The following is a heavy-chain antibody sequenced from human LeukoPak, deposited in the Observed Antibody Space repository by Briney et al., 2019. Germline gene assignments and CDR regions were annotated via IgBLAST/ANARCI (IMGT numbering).Heavy chain of an antibody. Sequence: GESLKISCKGSGYSFTSYWIGWVRQMPGKGLEWMGIIYPGDSDTRYSPSFQGQVTISADKSISTAYLQWSSLKASDTAMYYCARHYCSGGSCRPDTYWGQGTLVTVSS. J-gene: IGHJ4*02. CDR3: ARHYCSGGSCRPDTY. CDR2: IYPGDSDT. D-gene: IGHD2-15*01. V-gene: IGHV5-51*01. CDR1: GYSFTSYW.